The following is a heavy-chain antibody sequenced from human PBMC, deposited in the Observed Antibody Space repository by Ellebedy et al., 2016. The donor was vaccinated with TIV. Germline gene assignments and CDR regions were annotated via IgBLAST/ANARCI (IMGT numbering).Heavy chain of an antibody. CDR1: GGTFSSYA. D-gene: IGHD5-24*01. CDR2: IIPILAIA. CDR3: ATERHVEMATILTDAFDI. V-gene: IGHV1-69*04. Sequence: AASVKVSCKASGGTFSSYAISWVRQAPGQGLEWMGRIIPILAIADYAQKFQGRVTITADKSTSTADLELSSLRSEDTAVYYCATERHVEMATILTDAFDIWGQGTMVTVSS. J-gene: IGHJ3*02.